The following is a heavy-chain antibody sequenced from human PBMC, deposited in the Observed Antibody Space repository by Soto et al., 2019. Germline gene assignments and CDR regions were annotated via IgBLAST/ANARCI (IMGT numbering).Heavy chain of an antibody. Sequence: PSETLSLTCTVSGGSISSYYWSWIRQPPGKGLEWIGYIYYSGSTNYNPSLKSRVTISVDTSKNQFSLKLSSVTAADTAVYYCARHPYYYDSSGYLNWFDPWGQVTLVTVS. CDR2: IYYSGST. J-gene: IGHJ5*02. CDR1: GGSISSYY. CDR3: ARHPYYYDSSGYLNWFDP. D-gene: IGHD3-22*01. V-gene: IGHV4-59*08.